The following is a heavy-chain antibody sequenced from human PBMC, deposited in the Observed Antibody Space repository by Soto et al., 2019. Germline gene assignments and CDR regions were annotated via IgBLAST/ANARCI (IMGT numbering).Heavy chain of an antibody. CDR3: ARAQSSGNYYSDY. CDR2: IWYDGTNK. Sequence: PGGSLRLSCAASGFTFSSYAMHWVRQAPGKGLEWVAVIWYDGTNKYYADSAKGRFTISRDNSKNTLYLQMNSLRAEDTAVYYCARAQSSGNYYSDYWGQGTLVTVSS. CDR1: GFTFSSYA. J-gene: IGHJ4*02. V-gene: IGHV3-33*01. D-gene: IGHD1-26*01.